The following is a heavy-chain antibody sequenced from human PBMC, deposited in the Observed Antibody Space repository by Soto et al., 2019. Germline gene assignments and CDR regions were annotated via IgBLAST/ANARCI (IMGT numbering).Heavy chain of an antibody. V-gene: IGHV1-18*01. Sequence: QVQLVQSGAEMKKPGASVKVSCKASGYTFSTYGITWVRQAPGQGLDWMGWINPFKGDTNSAARFQDRVTMTTDTSTRTAYMELRSLRSEDTGVYYCARVKVPAAILGAFDLWGQGTLVTVSS. J-gene: IGHJ3*01. CDR3: ARVKVPAAILGAFDL. CDR2: INPFKGDT. D-gene: IGHD2-2*02. CDR1: GYTFSTYG.